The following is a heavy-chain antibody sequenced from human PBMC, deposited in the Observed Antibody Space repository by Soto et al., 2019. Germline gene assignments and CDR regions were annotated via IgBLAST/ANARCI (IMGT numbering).Heavy chain of an antibody. CDR2: ISSSGSTI. J-gene: IGHJ6*02. CDR3: ARGVGNYYGSGSYTKYYYYYGMDV. Sequence: VQLVESGGGLVQPGGSLRLSCAASGFTFSSYEMNWVRQAPGKGLEWVSYISSSGSTIYYADSVKGRFTISRDNAKNSLYLQMNSLRAEDTAVYYCARGVGNYYGSGSYTKYYYYYGMDVWGQGTTVTVSS. CDR1: GFTFSSYE. V-gene: IGHV3-48*03. D-gene: IGHD3-10*01.